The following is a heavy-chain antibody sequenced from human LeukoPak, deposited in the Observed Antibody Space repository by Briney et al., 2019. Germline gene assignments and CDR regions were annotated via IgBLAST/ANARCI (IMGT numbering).Heavy chain of an antibody. Sequence: GGSLRLSCAASGFTFDDYAMHWVRQAPGKGLEWVSGISWNSCSIGYADSVKGRFTISRDNAKNSLYLQMNSLRAEDMALYYCTKSIGYSYGTGTFDIWGQGTMVTVSS. D-gene: IGHD5-18*01. CDR1: GFTFDDYA. CDR2: ISWNSCSI. J-gene: IGHJ3*02. V-gene: IGHV3-9*03. CDR3: TKSIGYSYGTGTFDI.